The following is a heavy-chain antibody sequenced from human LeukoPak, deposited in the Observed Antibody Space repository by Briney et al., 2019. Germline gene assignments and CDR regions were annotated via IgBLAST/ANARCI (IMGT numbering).Heavy chain of an antibody. J-gene: IGHJ4*02. CDR3: ATGYCSSTSCYSPFDY. CDR2: ISYDGSNK. Sequence: PGGSLRLSCAASGFTFSSYGMHWVRQAPGKGLEWVAVISYDGSNKYYADSVKGRFTISRDNSKNTLYLQMNSLRAEDTAVYYCATGYCSSTSCYSPFDYWGQGTLVTVSS. V-gene: IGHV3-30*03. CDR1: GFTFSSYG. D-gene: IGHD2-2*01.